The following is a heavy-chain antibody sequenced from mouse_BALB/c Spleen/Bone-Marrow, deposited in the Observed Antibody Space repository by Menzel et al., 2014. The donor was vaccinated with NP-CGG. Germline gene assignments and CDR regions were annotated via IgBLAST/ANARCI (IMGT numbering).Heavy chain of an antibody. CDR3: KASTLVTADY. CDR1: GFNIKHYY. D-gene: IGHD2-13*01. CDR2: IDPENGDT. J-gene: IGHJ2*01. V-gene: IGHV14-4*02. Sequence: EVQLVESGAELVRSGASVKLSCSASGFNIKHYYIHWVKQRPEQGLEWIGWIDPENGDTEYAPKFQGKATMTADTSSNTAYLQLSSLTSEDTAVYYCKASTLVTADYWGQGTTLTVSS.